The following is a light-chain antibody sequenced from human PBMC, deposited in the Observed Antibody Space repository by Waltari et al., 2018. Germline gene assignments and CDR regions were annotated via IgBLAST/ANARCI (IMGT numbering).Light chain of an antibody. V-gene: IGKV3-20*01. CDR2: GAS. CDR3: QQYASLPLT. CDR1: QTISSNY. Sequence: ESILTQSPGTLPLSPGERATLSCRATQTISSNYLAWYQQKPGQAPRLLIYGASIRATAVPDRFSGSGSGADFTLTISRLEPEDFAVYYCQQYASLPLTFGPGTKVDI. J-gene: IGKJ3*01.